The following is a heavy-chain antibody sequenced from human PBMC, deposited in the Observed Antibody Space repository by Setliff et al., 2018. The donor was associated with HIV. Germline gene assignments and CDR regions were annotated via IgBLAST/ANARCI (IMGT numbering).Heavy chain of an antibody. D-gene: IGHD3-10*01. Sequence: GASVKVSCKASGYRFTDYYIHWVRQAPGQGLEWMGWINPNSGDTNYAQKFQGRVTMTSDTSTRTVYMELSSLTSDDTAVYFCARVLSVTMIRGAHGYWGQGTLVTVSS. V-gene: IGHV1-2*02. CDR2: INPNSGDT. J-gene: IGHJ4*02. CDR3: ARVLSVTMIRGAHGY. CDR1: GYRFTDYY.